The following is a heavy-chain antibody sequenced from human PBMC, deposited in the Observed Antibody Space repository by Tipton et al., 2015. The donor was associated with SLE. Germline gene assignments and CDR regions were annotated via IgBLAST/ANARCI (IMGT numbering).Heavy chain of an antibody. Sequence: TLSLTCSVSGDSISGRYWSWIRQPPGKGLEWIGNIYYSGNTDYNPSLKSRVTISVDTSKKQFSLKLSSVTAADTAVYYCARVGNYDLDYWGQGTLVTVSS. V-gene: IGHV4-59*11. J-gene: IGHJ4*02. CDR1: GDSISGRY. CDR3: ARVGNYDLDY. D-gene: IGHD3-3*01. CDR2: IYYSGNT.